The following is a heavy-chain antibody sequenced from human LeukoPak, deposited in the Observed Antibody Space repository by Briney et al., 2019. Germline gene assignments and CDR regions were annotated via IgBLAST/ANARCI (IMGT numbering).Heavy chain of an antibody. CDR3: ARGPWSSSFGELYFDY. CDR1: GYTFTSYG. Sequence: ASVKVSCKASGYTFTSYGISWVRQAPGHGLEWMGWVSAYNGNTDYAQKLQGRVTMTTDTSTSTAYMDLRSLRSGDTAVYYCARGPWSSSFGELYFDYWGQGTLATVSS. J-gene: IGHJ4*02. V-gene: IGHV1-18*01. D-gene: IGHD3-10*01. CDR2: VSAYNGNT.